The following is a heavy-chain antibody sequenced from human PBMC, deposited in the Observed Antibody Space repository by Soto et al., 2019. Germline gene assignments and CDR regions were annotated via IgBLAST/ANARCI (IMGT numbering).Heavy chain of an antibody. J-gene: IGHJ2*01. D-gene: IGHD2-2*01. Sequence: EVQLLESGGGLVQPGGSLRLSCVGSGFTFINYAMNWVRQTPGKGLEWVSTISGGGDRTFDAATVKGRFTISSDNSKHTVNLPLNSLTADDTAVYYCARKVLGSTSRPDWWYFDLWGRGTLVTVSS. V-gene: IGHV3-23*01. CDR1: GFTFINYA. CDR3: ARKVLGSTSRPDWWYFDL. CDR2: ISGGGDRT.